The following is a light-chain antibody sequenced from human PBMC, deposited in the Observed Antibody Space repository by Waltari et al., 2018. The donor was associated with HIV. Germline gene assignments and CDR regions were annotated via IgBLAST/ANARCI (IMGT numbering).Light chain of an antibody. V-gene: IGKV1-39*01. CDR1: HHISGF. CDR2: ATS. Sequence: IQLTQSPSSLSAYLADTVTLTCPPSHHISGFLNCYPQTPGKAPKLLVFATSSLQSGVPSRFKGSASGMDFSLTINSLHPEDFATYYCQQSFSGFSFGPGTSVD. CDR3: QQSFSGFS. J-gene: IGKJ3*01.